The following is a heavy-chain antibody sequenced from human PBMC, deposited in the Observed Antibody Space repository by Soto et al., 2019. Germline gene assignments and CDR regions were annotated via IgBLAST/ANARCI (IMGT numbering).Heavy chain of an antibody. CDR2: IIPILGIA. CDR3: ARDRGELTTVTTMDY. D-gene: IGHD4-17*01. J-gene: IGHJ4*02. Sequence: QVQLVQSGAEVKKPGSSVKVSCKASGVTFSSYTISWVRQAPGQGLEWMGRIIPILGIANYAQKFQGRVTITADKYTSTAYMELSSLRSEDTAVYYCARDRGELTTVTTMDYWGQGTLVTVSS. CDR1: GVTFSSYT. V-gene: IGHV1-69*08.